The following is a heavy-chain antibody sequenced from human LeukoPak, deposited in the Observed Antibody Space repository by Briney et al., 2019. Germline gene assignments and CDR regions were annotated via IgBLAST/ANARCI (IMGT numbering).Heavy chain of an antibody. J-gene: IGHJ4*02. Sequence: GGSLRLSCSASGFTFSTYAMHWVRQAPGKGLDCVSAISTNGGSTYYADSVKGRFTISRDNSKNTLFLQMSSLRAEDTAVYYCVKKMTPGIAAAGHFDYWGQGTLVTVSS. CDR1: GFTFSTYA. V-gene: IGHV3-64D*06. CDR2: ISTNGGST. D-gene: IGHD6-25*01. CDR3: VKKMTPGIAAAGHFDY.